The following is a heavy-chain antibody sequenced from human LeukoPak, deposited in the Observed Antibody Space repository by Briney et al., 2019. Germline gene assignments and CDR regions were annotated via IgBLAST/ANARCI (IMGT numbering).Heavy chain of an antibody. CDR1: GYTFTNFG. D-gene: IGHD2-21*02. Sequence: ASVTVSCKASGYTFTNFGISWVRQAPGQGLEWMGGITPIFRTPNYAQKFQGRVTITAVESMSTAYMELSRLRFEDTAVYYCARGWLGETTVVTPYNYWGQGTLVTVSS. CDR3: ARGWLGETTVVTPYNY. CDR2: ITPIFRTP. J-gene: IGHJ4*02. V-gene: IGHV1-69*13.